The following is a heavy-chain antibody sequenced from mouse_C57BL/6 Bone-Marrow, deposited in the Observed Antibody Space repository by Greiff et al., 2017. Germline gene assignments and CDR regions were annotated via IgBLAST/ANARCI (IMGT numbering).Heavy chain of an antibody. D-gene: IGHD3-3*01. CDR1: GFNIKVEY. Sequence: EVQLQQSGAELVRPGASVKLSCTASGFNIKVEYMHWVKQSPEQGLEWIGWIDPENGDTEYASKFQGKATIPADTSSNTAYLQLSSLTSEDTAVYYCPTGGDEAYWGQSTLVTVSA. J-gene: IGHJ3*01. CDR3: PTGGDEAY. CDR2: IDPENGDT. V-gene: IGHV14-4*01.